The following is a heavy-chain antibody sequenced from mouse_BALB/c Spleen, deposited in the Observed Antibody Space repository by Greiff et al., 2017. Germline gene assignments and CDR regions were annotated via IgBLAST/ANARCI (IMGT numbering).Heavy chain of an antibody. J-gene: IGHJ4*01. CDR2: INPYNDGT. D-gene: IGHD2-4*01. CDR3: AIYYDYEYYYAMDD. Sequence: VQLKESGPELVKPGASVKMSCKASGYTFTSYVMHWVKQKPGQGLEWIGYINPYNDGTKYNEKFKGKATLTSDKSSSTAYMELSSLTSEDSAVYYCAIYYDYEYYYAMDDWGQGTSVTVSS. V-gene: IGHV1-14*01. CDR1: GYTFTSYV.